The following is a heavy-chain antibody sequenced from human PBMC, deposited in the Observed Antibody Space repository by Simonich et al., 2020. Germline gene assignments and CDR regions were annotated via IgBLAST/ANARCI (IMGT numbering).Heavy chain of an antibody. D-gene: IGHD2-2*01. CDR2: INPNSGRK. J-gene: IGHJ3*02. CDR1: GYTFTGYY. CDR3: ARDPVVPAAIRNAFDI. V-gene: IGHV1-2*02. Sequence: QVQLVQSGAEVKKSGASVKVSCKASGYTFTGYYMHLVRQAHGQGIGFMERINPNSGRKNDAQKFQGRVTMTRDTSISTAYMELSRLRSDDTAVYYCARDPVVPAAIRNAFDIWGQGTMVTVSS.